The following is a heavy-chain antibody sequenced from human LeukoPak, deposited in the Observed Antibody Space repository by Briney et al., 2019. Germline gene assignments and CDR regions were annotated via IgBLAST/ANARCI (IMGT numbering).Heavy chain of an antibody. D-gene: IGHD3-10*01. Sequence: GASVKVSCKASGYTFTDYYMHWVRQAPGQGLEWMGWINPNSGGTNYAQKFQGWVTMTRDTSISTAYMELSRLRSDDAAVYYCARGQVWFGESDAFDIWGQGTMVTVPS. CDR1: GYTFTDYY. CDR2: INPNSGGT. J-gene: IGHJ3*02. V-gene: IGHV1-2*04. CDR3: ARGQVWFGESDAFDI.